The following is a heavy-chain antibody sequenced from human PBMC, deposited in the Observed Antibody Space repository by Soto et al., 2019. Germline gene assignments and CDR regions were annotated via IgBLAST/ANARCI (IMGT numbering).Heavy chain of an antibody. D-gene: IGHD2-2*01. Sequence: PGGSLRLSCAASGFTFSSYGMHWVRQAPGKGLEWVAVISYDGSNKYYADSVKGRFTISRDNSKNTLYLQMNSLRAEDTAVYYCAKIPPPLSCSSTSCCIPYWGQGTLVTVSS. J-gene: IGHJ4*02. CDR2: ISYDGSNK. CDR1: GFTFSSYG. CDR3: AKIPPPLSCSSTSCCIPY. V-gene: IGHV3-30*18.